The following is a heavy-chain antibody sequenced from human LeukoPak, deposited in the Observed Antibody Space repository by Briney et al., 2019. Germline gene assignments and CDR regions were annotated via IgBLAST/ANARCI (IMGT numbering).Heavy chain of an antibody. CDR3: TKDRSTMVRGDV. CDR1: GFSFSDYA. D-gene: IGHD3-10*01. J-gene: IGHJ6*04. CDR2: ISSSGGNT. Sequence: GGSLRLSCAASGFSFSDYAMTWVRQAPGKGLEWVSSISSSGGNTYYPDSVKGRFTISRDNSKRTLFLQMNSLRAEDTAVYYCTKDRSTMVRGDVWGKGTTVTVSS. V-gene: IGHV3-23*01.